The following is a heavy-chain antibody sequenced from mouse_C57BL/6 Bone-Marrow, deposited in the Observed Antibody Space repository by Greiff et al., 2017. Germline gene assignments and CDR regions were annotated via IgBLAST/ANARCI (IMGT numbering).Heavy chain of an antibody. V-gene: IGHV1-64*01. CDR2: IHPDSGST. Sequence: QVQLQQPGAELVKPGASVKLSCKASGYNFTSYWMHWVKQRPGQGLEWIGMIHPDSGSTNYNEKFKSKATLTVDTSSSTAYMQLSSLTSEDSAVYSCAREGVSYGYYWGQGTTLTVSS. D-gene: IGHD1-1*01. J-gene: IGHJ2*01. CDR3: AREGVSYGYY. CDR1: GYNFTSYW.